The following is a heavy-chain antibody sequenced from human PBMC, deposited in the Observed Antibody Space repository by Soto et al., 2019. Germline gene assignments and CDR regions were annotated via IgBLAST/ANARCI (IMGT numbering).Heavy chain of an antibody. V-gene: IGHV3-23*01. J-gene: IGHJ4*02. CDR2: ISGSSDKT. D-gene: IGHD1-1*01. CDR3: ASYGNTWTYLDC. CDR1: GFTFSASY. Sequence: GGSLRLSCAASGFTFSASYMGWVRQAPGGGLEWVSAISGSSDKTHYADSVKGRFTISRYNSKNTLFLQMTSLRAEDSALYYCASYGNTWTYLDCWGQGTQVTVSS.